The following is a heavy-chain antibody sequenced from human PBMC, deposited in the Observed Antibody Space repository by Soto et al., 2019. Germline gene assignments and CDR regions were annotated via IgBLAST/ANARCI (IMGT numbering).Heavy chain of an antibody. CDR1: GFPFSIYA. D-gene: IGHD4-17*01. CDR3: ARGHGDYAWSAFDI. Sequence: GGSLRLSRAASGFPFSIYAMSWVRQAPGKGLEWVAGISGSGDATYFADSVKGRFTISRHNSNNTLFLQMSNLRAEDTAIYYCARGHGDYAWSAFDIWGQGILVTVSS. V-gene: IGHV3-23*01. J-gene: IGHJ3*02. CDR2: ISGSGDAT.